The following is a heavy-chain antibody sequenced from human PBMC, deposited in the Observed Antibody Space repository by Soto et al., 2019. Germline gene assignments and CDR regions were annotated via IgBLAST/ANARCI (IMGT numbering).Heavy chain of an antibody. Sequence: GGSLRLSCATSGFTVSNNYMSWVRQAPGKGLECVSIVYGDGSTYYPDSVKGRFTISRDNSKNTLYLQVNNLRPDDTAVYYCARASRGGYNGIFDYWGQGTLVTVSS. CDR2: VYGDGST. CDR3: ARASRGGYNGIFDY. D-gene: IGHD1-26*01. V-gene: IGHV3-53*01. J-gene: IGHJ4*02. CDR1: GFTVSNNY.